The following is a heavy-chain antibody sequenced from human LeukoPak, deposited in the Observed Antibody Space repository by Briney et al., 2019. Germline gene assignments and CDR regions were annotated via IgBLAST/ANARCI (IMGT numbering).Heavy chain of an antibody. CDR2: ISSSSGYI. CDR3: AREGAGAFDI. V-gene: IGHV3-21*01. J-gene: IGHJ3*02. D-gene: IGHD1-26*01. Sequence: GGSLRLSCAASGFTFSSYSMNWVRQAPGKGLEWVSSISSSSGYIYYADSVKGRFTISRDNAKNSLYLQMNSLRAEDTAVYYCAREGAGAFDIWGQGTMVTVSS. CDR1: GFTFSSYS.